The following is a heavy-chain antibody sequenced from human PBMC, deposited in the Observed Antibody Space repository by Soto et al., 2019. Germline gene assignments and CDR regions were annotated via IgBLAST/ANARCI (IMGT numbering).Heavy chain of an antibody. Sequence: EVQLLESGGGLVQPGGSLRLSCAASGFTFSSYAMSWVRQAPGKGLKWVSAISGSGGSTYYADSVKGRFTISRDNSKNTLYLQMNSLRAEDTAVYYCAKTPIAYILTGYQGYFDLWGRGTLVTVSS. CDR1: GFTFSSYA. CDR3: AKTPIAYILTGYQGYFDL. CDR2: ISGSGGST. V-gene: IGHV3-23*01. D-gene: IGHD3-9*01. J-gene: IGHJ2*01.